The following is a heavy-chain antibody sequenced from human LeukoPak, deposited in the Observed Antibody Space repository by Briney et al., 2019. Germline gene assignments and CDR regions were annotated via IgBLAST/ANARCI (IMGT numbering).Heavy chain of an antibody. J-gene: IGHJ4*02. V-gene: IGHV4-34*01. CDR3: ARGRRVWWLLRETENDY. Sequence: SETLSLTYAVYGGSFSGYYWSWIRQPPGKGLEWIGEINHSGSTNYNPSLKSRVTISVDTSKNQFSLKLSSVTAADTAVYYCARGRRVWWLLRETENDYWGQGTLVTVSS. D-gene: IGHD1-26*01. CDR2: INHSGST. CDR1: GGSFSGYY.